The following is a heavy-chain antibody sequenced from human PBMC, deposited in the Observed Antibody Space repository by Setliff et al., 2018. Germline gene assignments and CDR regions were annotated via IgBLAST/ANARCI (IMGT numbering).Heavy chain of an antibody. J-gene: IGHJ4*02. CDR1: GYSFTDYF. D-gene: IGHD5-12*01. CDR3: ARGNRDGYIPFEH. Sequence: ASVKVSCKASGYSFTDYFIHWVRQAPGLGLEWMGWINPNTGGMNFAQRFQGRVTVTRDTSISTAYMELSRLTSEDTAVYFCARGNRDGYIPFEHWGQGTRVTVSS. CDR2: INPNTGGM. V-gene: IGHV1-2*02.